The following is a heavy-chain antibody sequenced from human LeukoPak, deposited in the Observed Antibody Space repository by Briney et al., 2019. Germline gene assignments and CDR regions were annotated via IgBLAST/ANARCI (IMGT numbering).Heavy chain of an antibody. CDR2: ISYDGSNK. D-gene: IGHD3-22*01. Sequence: GGSLRLSCAASGFTFSSYAMHWVRQAPGKGLEWVAVISYDGSNKYYADSVKGRFTISRDNSKNTVYLQMDSLRPEDTAVYYCARYYDSSGYTQGAFDIWGQGTMVTVS. CDR3: ARYYDSSGYTQGAFDI. J-gene: IGHJ3*02. V-gene: IGHV3-30*14. CDR1: GFTFSSYA.